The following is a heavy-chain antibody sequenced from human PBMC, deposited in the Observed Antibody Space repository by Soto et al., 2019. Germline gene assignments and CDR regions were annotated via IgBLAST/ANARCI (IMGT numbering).Heavy chain of an antibody. V-gene: IGHV3-23*01. CDR1: GFTFDTFP. D-gene: IGHD3-16*01. CDR2: ISGSGIST. CDR3: AKTQMITDSYYYQEMDV. Sequence: PGGSLRLSCAASGFTFDTFPMSWVRQAPGKGLEWASGISGSGISTFYADSVKGRFIISRDNSKNTVFLQMNSLRAEDTAVYYCAKTQMITDSYYYQEMDVWGQGTTVTVSS. J-gene: IGHJ6*02.